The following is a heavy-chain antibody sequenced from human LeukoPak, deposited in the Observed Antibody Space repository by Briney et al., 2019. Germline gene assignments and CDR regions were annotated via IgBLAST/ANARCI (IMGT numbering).Heavy chain of an antibody. D-gene: IGHD6-19*01. V-gene: IGHV4-59*08. J-gene: IGHJ4*02. CDR1: GGSISSYY. CDR3: ARRGGVDYGSGWYFDY. Sequence: SETLSLTCTVSGGSISSYYWNWIRQTPGKGLGRIGYIYYSGSTNYNPSLKSRVTISVDTTKNQFSLKLSSVTAAATAMYYCARRGGVDYGSGWYFDYWGRGPLVPVPS. CDR2: IYYSGST.